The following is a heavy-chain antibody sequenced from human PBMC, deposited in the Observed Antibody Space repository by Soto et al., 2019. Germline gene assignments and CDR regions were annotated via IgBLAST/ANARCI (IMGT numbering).Heavy chain of an antibody. Sequence: QVQLVQSGAEVKKPGSSVKVSCKASGGTFSSYAISWVRQAPGQGLEWMGGIIPIFGTANYAQKFQGRVTITADESTSTAYMELSSLRYEDTAVYYCARDRSDYYDSSGYYYGYYYGMDVWGQGTTVTVSS. D-gene: IGHD3-22*01. CDR2: IIPIFGTA. CDR3: ARDRSDYYDSSGYYYGYYYGMDV. CDR1: GGTFSSYA. V-gene: IGHV1-69*01. J-gene: IGHJ6*02.